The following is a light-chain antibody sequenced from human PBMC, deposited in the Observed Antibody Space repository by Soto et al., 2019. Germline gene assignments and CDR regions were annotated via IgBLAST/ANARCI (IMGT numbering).Light chain of an antibody. CDR2: KNN. J-gene: IGLJ3*02. CDR3: ATWDDSLSGVV. CDR1: SSNIGSNY. V-gene: IGLV1-47*01. Sequence: QSVLTQPPSASGTPGQRVTISCSGSSSNIGSNYVYWYQQLPGTAATLLIYKNNQRPSWGPDRVSGSKSATSASLAISGLRSEDEADYYCATWDDSLSGVVFGGGTQLTVL.